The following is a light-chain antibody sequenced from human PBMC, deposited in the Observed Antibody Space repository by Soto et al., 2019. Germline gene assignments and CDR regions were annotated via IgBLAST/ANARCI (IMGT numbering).Light chain of an antibody. CDR3: TSYTSISTYV. J-gene: IGLJ1*01. CDR1: SSDVGAYNY. V-gene: IGLV2-14*01. Sequence: QSALTQPASVSGPPGQSITISCTGTSSDVGAYNYVSWYQHHPGKAPRLVIYDVTNRPSGISDRFSGSKSDNTASLTISGLLDEDEADYYCTSYTSISTYVFGTGTKLTVL. CDR2: DVT.